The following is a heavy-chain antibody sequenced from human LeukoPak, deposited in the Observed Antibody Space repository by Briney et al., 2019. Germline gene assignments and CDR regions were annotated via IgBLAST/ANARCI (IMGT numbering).Heavy chain of an antibody. J-gene: IGHJ6*03. V-gene: IGHV4-34*01. CDR3: ARGQLVRPRLYYYYYYMDV. CDR2: INHSGST. D-gene: IGHD6-13*01. CDR1: GGSFSGYY. Sequence: PSETLSLTCAAYGGSFSGYYWSWIRQPPGKGLEWIGEINHSGSTNYNPSLKSRVTISVDTSKNQFSLKLSSVTAADTAVYYCARGQLVRPRLYYYYYYMDVWGKGTTVTISS.